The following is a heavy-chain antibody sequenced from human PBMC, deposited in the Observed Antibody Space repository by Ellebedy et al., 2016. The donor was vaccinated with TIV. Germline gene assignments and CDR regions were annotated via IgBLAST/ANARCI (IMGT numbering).Heavy chain of an antibody. Sequence: MPSETLSLTCIVSGGSISDYYWSWVRQPPGKGLEWIGYIYYSGNTNYNPSLKGRVTISVDTSKNQFSLKMRSVTAADTAIYYCARCFLRSNYGMDVWGQGTTVTVSS. D-gene: IGHD2/OR15-2a*01. CDR2: IYYSGNT. CDR1: GGSISDYY. V-gene: IGHV4-59*01. J-gene: IGHJ6*02. CDR3: ARCFLRSNYGMDV.